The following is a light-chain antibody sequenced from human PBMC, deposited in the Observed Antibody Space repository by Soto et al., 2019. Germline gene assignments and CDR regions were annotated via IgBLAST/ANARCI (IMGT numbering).Light chain of an antibody. CDR1: QRITSNY. CDR2: GAS. V-gene: IGKV3-20*01. Sequence: SVFAPSHGPLSLSPGEKTTPPRAASQRITSNYLAWYQQKPGHAPRLLIYGASTRATGIPDRFSGSGSGTDFTLTISRLEPEDFAVYYCHQFGSDSLLSFGPGTKVDIK. J-gene: IGKJ3*01. CDR3: HQFGSDSLLS.